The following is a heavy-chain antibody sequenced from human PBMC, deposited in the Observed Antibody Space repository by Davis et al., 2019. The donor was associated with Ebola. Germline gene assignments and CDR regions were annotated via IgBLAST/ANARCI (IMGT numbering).Heavy chain of an antibody. J-gene: IGHJ6*02. CDR2: ISGDGRST. V-gene: IGHV3-43*02. CDR3: AKDDRLIVVVSAATDYYYGVDV. D-gene: IGHD2-2*01. CDR1: GFTFPDYA. Sequence: GGSLRLSCTASGFTFPDYAMHWVRHAPGKGLEWVSLISGDGRSTHYADSVKGRFTISRDNTKKSLYLQMDSLRTEDTALYYCAKDDRLIVVVSAATDYYYGVDVWGQGATVTVSS.